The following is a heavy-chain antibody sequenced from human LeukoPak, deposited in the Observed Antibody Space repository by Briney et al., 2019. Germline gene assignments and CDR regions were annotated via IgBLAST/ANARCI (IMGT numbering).Heavy chain of an antibody. CDR1: GFTFNNYW. Sequence: GGSLRLSCAASGFTFNNYWMSWVRQAPGKGLEWVANIKQDGSEMYYVDSVKGRFTISRDNTKNSLYLQMNSLRAEDTAVYYCAQNYCFDYWGQGTLVTVSS. J-gene: IGHJ4*02. CDR3: AQNYCFDY. V-gene: IGHV3-7*03. CDR2: IKQDGSEM.